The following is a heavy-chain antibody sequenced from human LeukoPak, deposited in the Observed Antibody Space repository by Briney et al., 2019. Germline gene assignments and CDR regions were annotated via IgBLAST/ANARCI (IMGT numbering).Heavy chain of an antibody. CDR3: ARATQGSMVRGVIITSNWFDP. CDR2: INPSGGST. J-gene: IGHJ5*02. V-gene: IGHV1-46*01. D-gene: IGHD3-10*01. Sequence: GASVKVSCKASGYTFTSYYMHWVRQAPGQGLEWMGIINPSGGSTSYAQKFQGRVTMTRDTSTSTDYMELSSLRSEDTAVYYCARATQGSMVRGVIITSNWFDPWGQGTLVTVSS. CDR1: GYTFTSYY.